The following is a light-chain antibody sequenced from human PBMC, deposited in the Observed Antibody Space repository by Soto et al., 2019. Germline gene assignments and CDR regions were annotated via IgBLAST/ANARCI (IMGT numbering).Light chain of an antibody. CDR1: QNVGGY. Sequence: EIVLTQSPATLSLSPGERATLSCRASQNVGGYLAGCKQNPGRAPSLLISDASTSATAITARFSGSGSGTAFSITIMSLEPEALAFYHYQHRSTWPLTFGGGTKVEIK. CDR2: DAS. J-gene: IGKJ4*01. V-gene: IGKV3-11*01. CDR3: QHRSTWPLT.